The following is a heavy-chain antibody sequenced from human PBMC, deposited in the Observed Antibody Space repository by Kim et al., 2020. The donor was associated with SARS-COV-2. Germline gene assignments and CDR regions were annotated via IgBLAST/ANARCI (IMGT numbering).Heavy chain of an antibody. CDR3: ARGIWDSSSHWYFDL. CDR2: IGTAGDT. J-gene: IGHJ2*01. CDR1: GFTFSSYD. D-gene: IGHD6-6*01. V-gene: IGHV3-13*04. Sequence: GGSLRLSCAASGFTFSSYDMHWVRQATGKGLEWVSAIGTAGDTYYPGSVKGRFTISRENAKNSLYLQMNSLRAGDTAVYYCARGIWDSSSHWYFDLWGRGTLVTVSS.